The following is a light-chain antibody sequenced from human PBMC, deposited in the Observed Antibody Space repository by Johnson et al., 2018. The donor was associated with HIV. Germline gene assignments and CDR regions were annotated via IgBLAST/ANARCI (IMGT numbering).Light chain of an antibody. CDR1: TSNIGNNY. CDR2: EKN. J-gene: IGLJ1*01. CDR3: GACDSCLRAHFV. V-gene: IGLV1-51*02. Sequence: QSVLTQPPSVSAAPGQKVTISCSGSTSNIGNNYVFWYQQLPGTAPKLLIYEKNKRPSGIPDRFSASKSGTSATLVITGLQTGDAADYYCGACDSCLRAHFVFGSGTKVTFL.